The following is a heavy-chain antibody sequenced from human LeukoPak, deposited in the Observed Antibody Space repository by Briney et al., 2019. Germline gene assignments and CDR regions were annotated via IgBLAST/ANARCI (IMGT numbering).Heavy chain of an antibody. CDR1: GFAFSNFW. V-gene: IGHV3-7*01. J-gene: IGHJ4*02. Sequence: RGSLRLSCAASGFAFSNFWMTWFRQAPGKGLERVANINQDGSQKYYVDSVKGRFTISRDNAKNSLSLQMNSLRPEDTAVYYCETHPNGACSNGVCSNNWGQGTLVTVSS. CDR2: INQDGSQK. D-gene: IGHD2-8*01. CDR3: ETHPNGACSNGVCSNN.